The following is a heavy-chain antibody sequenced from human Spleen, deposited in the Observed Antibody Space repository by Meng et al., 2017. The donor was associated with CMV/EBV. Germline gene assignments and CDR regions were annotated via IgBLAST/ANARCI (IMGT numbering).Heavy chain of an antibody. CDR1: GYSFTTYW. Sequence: GGSLRLSCKASGYSFTTYWIGWVRQMPGRGLEWMGIIYPDDSDNKYSPSFQGQVTISADKSVTTVYLQWDTLKASDTAVYYCARRDGSGYYPDYWGQGTLVTVSS. J-gene: IGHJ4*02. CDR2: IYPDDSDN. D-gene: IGHD3-10*01. V-gene: IGHV5-51*01. CDR3: ARRDGSGYYPDY.